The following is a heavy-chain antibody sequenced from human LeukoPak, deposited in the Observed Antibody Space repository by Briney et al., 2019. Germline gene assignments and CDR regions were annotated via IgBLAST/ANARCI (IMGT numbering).Heavy chain of an antibody. J-gene: IGHJ3*02. D-gene: IGHD6-13*01. CDR1: GFTFTKYW. V-gene: IGHV3-7*01. Sequence: GDSLRLSCAASGFTFTKYWMTWVRQAPGKGLEWVGNIKQDGSDKNYMDSVKGRFTISRDNTKNSLYLQMNSLRAEDTAVYYCARAPPYSSSWYTLVPFFDIWGQGTMVTVSS. CDR3: ARAPPYSSSWYTLVPFFDI. CDR2: IKQDGSDK.